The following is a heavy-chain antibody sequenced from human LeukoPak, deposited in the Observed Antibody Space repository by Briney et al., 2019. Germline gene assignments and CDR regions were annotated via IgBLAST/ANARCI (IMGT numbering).Heavy chain of an antibody. V-gene: IGHV3-7*01. D-gene: IGHD4-11*01. J-gene: IGHJ5*02. CDR3: AGLMGGVTTYDL. Sequence: TGGSLRLSCAASGFIFNNYWMSWVRQAPGKGLEWVASIRPDGSGDFHMDSVKGRFTISRDNAEKSLSLQMNSLRAEDTAIYYCAGLMGGVTTYDLWGQGTLVTVSS. CDR2: IRPDGSGD. CDR1: GFIFNNYW.